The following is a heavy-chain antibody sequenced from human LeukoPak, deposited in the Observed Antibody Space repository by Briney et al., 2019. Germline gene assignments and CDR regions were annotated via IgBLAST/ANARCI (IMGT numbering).Heavy chain of an antibody. J-gene: IGHJ4*02. V-gene: IGHV4-59*08. CDR2: IFYSGST. D-gene: IGHD5-24*01. CDR3: ARSPRRDGYQRDS. Sequence: SETLSLTCTVSGGSITSYYWSWIRQPPGKGLEWIGYIFYSGSTNYNPSLKSRVTISVDTSKNQFSLNLTSVTAADTAVYFCARSPRRDGYQRDSWVQGTLVTVSS. CDR1: GGSITSYY.